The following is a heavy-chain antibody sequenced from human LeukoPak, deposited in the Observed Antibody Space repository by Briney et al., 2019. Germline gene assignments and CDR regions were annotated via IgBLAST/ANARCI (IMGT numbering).Heavy chain of an antibody. V-gene: IGHV3-30*02. J-gene: IGHJ4*02. Sequence: PGGSLRLSCAASGFTFSSYGMHWVRQAPGKGLEWVAFIRYDGSNKYYADSVKGRFTISRDNAKNSLYLQMNSLRAEDTAVYYCARDRPHDYSNYGFDYWGQGTLVTVSS. D-gene: IGHD4-11*01. CDR1: GFTFSSYG. CDR3: ARDRPHDYSNYGFDY. CDR2: IRYDGSNK.